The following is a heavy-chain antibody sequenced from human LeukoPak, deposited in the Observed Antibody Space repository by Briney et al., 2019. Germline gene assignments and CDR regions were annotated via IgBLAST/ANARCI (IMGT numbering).Heavy chain of an antibody. D-gene: IGHD2-2*01. CDR1: GGSISSGGYY. J-gene: IGHJ5*02. CDR2: IYYSGST. V-gene: IGHV4-31*03. CDR3: ARGSGGYCSSTSCLGDWFDP. Sequence: SQTLSLTCTVSGGSISSGGYYWSWIRQHPGKGXXXXGYIYYSGSTYYNPSLKSRVTISVDTSKNQFSLKLSSVTAADTAVYYCARGSGGYCSSTSCLGDWFDPWGQGTLVTVSS.